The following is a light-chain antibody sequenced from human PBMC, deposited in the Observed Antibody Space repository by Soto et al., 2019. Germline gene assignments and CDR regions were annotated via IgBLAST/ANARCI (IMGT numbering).Light chain of an antibody. J-gene: IGKJ5*01. CDR1: QSFNTY. CDR3: QQSFSTLLIT. Sequence: DIQMTQSPSSLSASIGDGVTITCRASQSFNTYLNWYQQKPGKAPKLLISDASNLQSGVPSRFSGSGSGTDFTLTISSLQPEDFATYYCQQSFSTLLITFGQGTRLEIK. V-gene: IGKV1-39*01. CDR2: DAS.